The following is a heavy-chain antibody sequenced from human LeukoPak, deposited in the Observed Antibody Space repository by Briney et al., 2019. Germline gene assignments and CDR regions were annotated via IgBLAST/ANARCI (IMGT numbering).Heavy chain of an antibody. CDR2: IYYSGNT. CDR3: ARGHDYFDY. V-gene: IGHV4-30-4*08. CDR1: GDSISSGDYY. Sequence: PSETLSLTCTVSGDSISSGDYYWSWIRQPPGKGLEWIGYIYYSGNTYYNPSLQSRVTISVDTSKNQFSLNLSSVTAADTAVFYCARGHDYFDYWGQGTLVTVSS. J-gene: IGHJ4*02.